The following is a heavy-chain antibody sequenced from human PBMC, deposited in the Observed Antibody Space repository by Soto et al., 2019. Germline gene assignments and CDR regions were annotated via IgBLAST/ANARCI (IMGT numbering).Heavy chain of an antibody. D-gene: IGHD1-7*01. Sequence: SLRLSCAASGFTLSNYGMNWVRQAPGKGLEWVSYISSSGGTIYFADSVKGRFTVSRDNAKNSVYVQMNSLRVEDTAVYYYARDGTTLLGERRGLDYWGQGTQVTVSS. V-gene: IGHV3-48*03. CDR3: ARDGTTLLGERRGLDY. J-gene: IGHJ4*02. CDR1: GFTLSNYG. CDR2: ISSSGGTI.